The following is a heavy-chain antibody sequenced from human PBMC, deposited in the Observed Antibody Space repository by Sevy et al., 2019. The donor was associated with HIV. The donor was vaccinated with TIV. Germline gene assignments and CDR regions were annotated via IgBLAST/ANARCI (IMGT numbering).Heavy chain of an antibody. V-gene: IGHV4-39*01. CDR1: GGSIGNSSYY. CDR3: ARHSVSESRQSFDF. J-gene: IGHJ4*02. CDR2: IYYSGST. Sequence: SEILSLTCTVSGGSIGNSSYYWGWIRQPPGKGLEWIGTIYYSGSTYYNPSLKSRVTISVDTSRNQFSLKLHSVTPAYTAVYSCARHSVSESRQSFDFWGQGTLVTVSS.